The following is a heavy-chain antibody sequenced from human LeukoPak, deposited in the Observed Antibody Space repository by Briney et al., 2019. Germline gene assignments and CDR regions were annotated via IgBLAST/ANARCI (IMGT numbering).Heavy chain of an antibody. J-gene: IGHJ4*02. CDR1: GFTFSRYA. CDR3: AKVGSSDY. Sequence: GGSLRLSCAASGFTFSRYAMSWVRQAPGKGLEWVSGISGSGGSTDYADSVKGRFTISRGNSKNTLYLQMNSLRAEDTAVYYCAKVGSSDYWGQGTLVTVSS. V-gene: IGHV3-23*01. CDR2: ISGSGGST.